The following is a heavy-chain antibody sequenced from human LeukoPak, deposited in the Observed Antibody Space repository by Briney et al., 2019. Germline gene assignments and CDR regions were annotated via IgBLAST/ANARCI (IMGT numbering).Heavy chain of an antibody. Sequence: GGSLRLSCAASGFSFSSYAMSWVRQAPGKGLEWVSAISGSGGSTYYADSVKGRFTISRDNSKNTLYLQMNSLRAEDTAVYYCARARAYGSGSYYSPYYYYGMDVWGQGTTVTVSS. CDR1: GFSFSSYA. V-gene: IGHV3-23*01. CDR3: ARARAYGSGSYYSPYYYYGMDV. D-gene: IGHD3-10*01. CDR2: ISGSGGST. J-gene: IGHJ6*02.